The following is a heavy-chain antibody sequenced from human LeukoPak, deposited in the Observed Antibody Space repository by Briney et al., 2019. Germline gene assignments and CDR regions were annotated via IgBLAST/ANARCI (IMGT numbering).Heavy chain of an antibody. CDR2: LYSGGST. D-gene: IGHD3-10*01. Sequence: QTGGSLGLSCAASGFTVSSNYMSWVRQAPGKGLEWVSVLYSGGSTYYADSVKGRFTISRDNSKNTVYLQMNSLRGEDTAVFYCARDKGTFAFDIWGQGTMVTVSS. CDR1: GFTVSSNY. J-gene: IGHJ3*02. CDR3: ARDKGTFAFDI. V-gene: IGHV3-53*01.